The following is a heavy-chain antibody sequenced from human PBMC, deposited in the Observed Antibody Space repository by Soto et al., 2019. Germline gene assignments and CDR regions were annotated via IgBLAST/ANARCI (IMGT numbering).Heavy chain of an antibody. CDR2: INPSGGST. D-gene: IGHD6-13*01. CDR3: ARAGXVGLQAGTGNNYYYYGMDV. J-gene: IGHJ6*02. Sequence: AASVKVSCKASGYTFTSYYMHWVRQAPGQGLEWMGIINPSGGSTSYAQKFQGRVTMTRDTSTSTVYMELSSLRSEDTAVYYCARAGXVGLQAGTGNNYYYYGMDVWGQGTTVTVSS. CDR1: GYTFTSYY. V-gene: IGHV1-46*01.